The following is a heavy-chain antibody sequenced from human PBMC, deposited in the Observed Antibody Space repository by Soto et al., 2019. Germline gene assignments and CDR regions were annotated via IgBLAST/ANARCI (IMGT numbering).Heavy chain of an antibody. CDR2: INPSDSYT. CDR3: SREAFDI. V-gene: IGHV5-10-1*01. J-gene: IGHJ3*02. CDR1: GYIFTTYW. D-gene: IGHD1-26*01. Sequence: PGESLKISCNTSGYIFTTYWINWVRQVPGKGLEWMGRINPSDSYTNYSPSFQGHVTISVDKSISTAYLQWSSLKASDTAMYYCSREAFDIWGQGTMVTVSS.